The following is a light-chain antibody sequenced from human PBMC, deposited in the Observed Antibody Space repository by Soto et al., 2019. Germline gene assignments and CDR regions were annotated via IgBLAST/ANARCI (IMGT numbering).Light chain of an antibody. CDR3: QQYNNWPRT. Sequence: EIVMTQSPATLSVSPGERATLSCRASQSVSSNFAWYQQKPGQAPRLLIYGASTRATGIPARFSGSGSGTEFTLTISSLQSEDFAVYYCQQYNNWPRTFGPGTKVDIK. J-gene: IGKJ3*01. V-gene: IGKV3-15*01. CDR1: QSVSSN. CDR2: GAS.